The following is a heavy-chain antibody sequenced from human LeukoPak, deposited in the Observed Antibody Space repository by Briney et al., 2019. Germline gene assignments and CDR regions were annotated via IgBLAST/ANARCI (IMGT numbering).Heavy chain of an antibody. CDR2: ISTSGGTI. D-gene: IGHD2-2*01. CDR1: GFTFSGFW. J-gene: IGHJ4*02. Sequence: GGSLRLSCAVSGFTFSGFWMSWSRQAPGKGLEWISYISTSGGTIYYADSVKGRFTMSRDNARNSLYLQMNSLRDEDTAVYYCASSVVGGYWGQGTLVTVSS. V-gene: IGHV3-48*02. CDR3: ASSVVGGY.